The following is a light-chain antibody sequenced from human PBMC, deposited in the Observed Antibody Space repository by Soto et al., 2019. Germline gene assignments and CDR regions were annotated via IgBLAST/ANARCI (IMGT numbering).Light chain of an antibody. Sequence: SYELTQPLSVSVALGQTARITCGGNNIGSKNVHWYQQKPGQAPVLVIYRDSNRHSGIPERFSGSNSGNTATLTISRAQAGDEADYYCQVWDSSTARVFGGGTQLTVL. CDR2: RDS. V-gene: IGLV3-9*01. CDR1: NIGSKN. J-gene: IGLJ3*02. CDR3: QVWDSSTARV.